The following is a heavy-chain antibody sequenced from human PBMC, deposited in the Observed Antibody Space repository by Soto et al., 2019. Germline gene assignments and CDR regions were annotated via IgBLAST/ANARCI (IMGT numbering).Heavy chain of an antibody. CDR3: ATYHQQLEYFQH. D-gene: IGHD6-13*01. CDR2: IYYSGST. CDR1: GGSISSYY. J-gene: IGHJ1*01. Sequence: SETLSLTCTVSGGSISSYYWSWIRQPPGKGLEWIGYIYYSGSTNYNPSLKSRVTISVDTSKNQFSLKLSSVTAADTAVYYCATYHQQLEYFQHWGQGTLVTVSS. V-gene: IGHV4-59*08.